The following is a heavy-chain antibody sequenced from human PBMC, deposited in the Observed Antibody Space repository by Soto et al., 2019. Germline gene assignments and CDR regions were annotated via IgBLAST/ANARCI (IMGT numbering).Heavy chain of an antibody. CDR2: ITPIFASP. V-gene: IGHV1-69*18. D-gene: IGHD6-19*01. Sequence: QVQLVQSGAEVKKPGSSVKVSCKASGGTFSNYAITWVRQAPGQGLEWMGTITPIFASPRYAQKFQGRVTITADDSTSTTYMDLSSLRSEDTAVYYCARGAGIPVVGRGTSFEYWGQGDLVIVSS. J-gene: IGHJ4*02. CDR3: ARGAGIPVVGRGTSFEY. CDR1: GGTFSNYA.